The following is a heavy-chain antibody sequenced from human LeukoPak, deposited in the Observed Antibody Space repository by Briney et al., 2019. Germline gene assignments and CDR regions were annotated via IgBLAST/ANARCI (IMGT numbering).Heavy chain of an antibody. J-gene: IGHJ4*02. D-gene: IGHD5-18*01. CDR3: AREQGGYSYGYY. V-gene: IGHV1-18*01. Sequence: ASVTVSCKTFGYTFTSYCASWVRQAPGQGLEWMGWINTHKGNTNYAQKFQDRVTMTTDTSTSTAYMELRTLRSDDTAVYYCAREQGGYSYGYYWGQGTLVTVSS. CDR1: GYTFTSYC. CDR2: INTHKGNT.